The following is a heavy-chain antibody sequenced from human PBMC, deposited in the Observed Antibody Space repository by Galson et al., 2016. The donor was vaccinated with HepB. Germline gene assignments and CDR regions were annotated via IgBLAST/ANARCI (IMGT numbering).Heavy chain of an antibody. CDR3: ARGGHDYRGAYYYPLDV. CDR1: GFTFSAYW. Sequence: SLRLSCAASGFTFSAYWMHWVRQAPGKGLVWVSRIKSDGSSTTYADSVKGRFTFSRDNAKNTVDLQMNSLRADDTAVYYCARGGHDYRGAYYYPLDVWGQGTTVTVSS. D-gene: IGHD5-12*01. J-gene: IGHJ6*02. V-gene: IGHV3-74*01. CDR2: IKSDGSST.